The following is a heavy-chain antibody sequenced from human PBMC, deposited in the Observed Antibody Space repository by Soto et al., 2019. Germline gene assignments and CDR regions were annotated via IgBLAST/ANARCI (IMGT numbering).Heavy chain of an antibody. Sequence: PGGSLRLSCAASGFTFYDYSMNWFRQGPGKGLEWVSGISWNSGAIGYADSVKGRFTISRDNAENSLYLQMDSLRVEDTALYYCVKATQYNWNAKLFYFDFWGQGTGVTVS. CDR1: GFTFYDYS. D-gene: IGHD1-1*01. CDR2: ISWNSGAI. J-gene: IGHJ4*02. CDR3: VKATQYNWNAKLFYFDF. V-gene: IGHV3-9*01.